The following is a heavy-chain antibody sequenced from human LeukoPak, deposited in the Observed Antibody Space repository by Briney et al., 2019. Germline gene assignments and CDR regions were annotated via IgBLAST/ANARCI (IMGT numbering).Heavy chain of an antibody. CDR3: ARVAAGIGFFQH. D-gene: IGHD6-13*01. CDR1: GYSISSGYY. J-gene: IGHJ1*01. CDR2: IHHSGST. V-gene: IGHV4-38-2*02. Sequence: SETLSLTCIVSGYSISSGYYWGWIRQPPGKGLEWIGNIHHSGSTYYNPSLKSRVTTSVDTSKNQLSLKLSSVTAADTAVYYCARVAAGIGFFQHWGQGTLVTVSS.